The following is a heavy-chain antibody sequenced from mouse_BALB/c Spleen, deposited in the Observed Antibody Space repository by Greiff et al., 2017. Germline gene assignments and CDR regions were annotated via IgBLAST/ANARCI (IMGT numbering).Heavy chain of an antibody. Sequence: EVQLQESGAELVKPGASVKLSCTASGFNIKDTYMHWVKQRPEQGLEWIGRIDPANGNTKYDPKFQGKATITADTSSNTAYLQLSSLTSEDTAVYYCASPMDYWGQGTSVTVSS. CDR3: ASPMDY. V-gene: IGHV14-3*02. CDR2: IDPANGNT. J-gene: IGHJ4*01. CDR1: GFNIKDTY.